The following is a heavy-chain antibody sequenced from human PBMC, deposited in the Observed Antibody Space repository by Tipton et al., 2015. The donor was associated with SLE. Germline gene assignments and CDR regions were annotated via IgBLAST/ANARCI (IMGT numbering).Heavy chain of an antibody. Sequence: GSLRLSCAASGFIFSDNDMSWIRQAPGKGLEWVSYISGSDNTIYYADSVRGRFTISRDNAKKSLYLQMNSLGAEDTAVYYCARANWNYMVFDYWGQETLVTVSS. CDR1: GFIFSDND. J-gene: IGHJ4*02. CDR2: ISGSDNTI. CDR3: ARANWNYMVFDY. V-gene: IGHV3-11*01. D-gene: IGHD1-7*01.